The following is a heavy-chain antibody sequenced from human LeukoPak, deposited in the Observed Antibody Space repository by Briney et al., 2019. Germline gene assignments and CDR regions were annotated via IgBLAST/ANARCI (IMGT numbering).Heavy chain of an antibody. D-gene: IGHD3-22*01. J-gene: IGHJ6*02. CDR1: GGSISDHY. V-gene: IGHV4-4*07. Sequence: SETLSLTCTVSGGSISDHYLSWIRQPAGKGLEWIGRMYVSGTTNYNPSLRSRVSMSMDTSKNQFSLRLTSVTAADTAVYYCARENYYDSSGYPEGMDVWGQGTTVTVS. CDR3: ARENYYDSSGYPEGMDV. CDR2: MYVSGTT.